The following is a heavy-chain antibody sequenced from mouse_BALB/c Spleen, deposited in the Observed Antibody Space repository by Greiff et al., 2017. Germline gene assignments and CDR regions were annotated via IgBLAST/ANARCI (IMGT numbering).Heavy chain of an antibody. CDR3: ARDGYQAWFAY. D-gene: IGHD2-2*01. V-gene: IGHV3-6*02. J-gene: IGHJ3*01. Sequence: VQLKESGPGLVKPSQSLSLTCSVTGYSITSGYYWNWIRQFPGNKLEWMGYISYDGSNNYNPSLKNRISITRDTSKNQFFLKLNSVTTEDTATYYCARDGYQAWFAYWGQGTLVTVSA. CDR1: GYSITSGYY. CDR2: ISYDGSN.